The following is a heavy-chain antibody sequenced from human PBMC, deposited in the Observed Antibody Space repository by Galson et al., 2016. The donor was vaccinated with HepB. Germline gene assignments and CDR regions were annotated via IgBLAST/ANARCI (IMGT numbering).Heavy chain of an antibody. D-gene: IGHD5-24*01. CDR3: ARDTGWLQDYRYFDL. J-gene: IGHJ2*01. CDR2: IWYDGSNK. CDR1: GFTFSSYG. Sequence: SLRLSCAASGFTFSSYGMHWVRQAPGKGLEWVAVIWYDGSNKYYADSVKGRFTISRDNSKNTLYLQMNSLRAEDTAVYYCARDTGWLQDYRYFDLWGRGTLVTVSS. V-gene: IGHV3-33*01.